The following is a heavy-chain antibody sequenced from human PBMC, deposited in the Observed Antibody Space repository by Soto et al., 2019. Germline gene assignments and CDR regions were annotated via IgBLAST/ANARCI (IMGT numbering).Heavy chain of an antibody. CDR1: GFTFSDHE. CDR3: ARDRSLIFAVPPYGMDV. Sequence: GGSLRLSCVVSGFTFSDHEMNWVRQAPGKGPEWVSRISESGGTTSYADSVKGRFTISRDNARDSLYLHMNSLRADDTAIYYCARDRSLIFAVPPYGMDVWGQGTTVTVS. D-gene: IGHD3-3*01. J-gene: IGHJ6*02. V-gene: IGHV3-48*03. CDR2: ISESGGTT.